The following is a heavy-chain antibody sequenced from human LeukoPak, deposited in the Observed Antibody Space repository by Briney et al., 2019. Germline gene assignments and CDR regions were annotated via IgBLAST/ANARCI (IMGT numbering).Heavy chain of an antibody. CDR2: ISGSSGHT. J-gene: IGHJ5*02. CDR3: AKENELLCGGWFDT. D-gene: IGHD2-2*01. CDR1: GLTFSSYA. V-gene: IGHV3-23*01. Sequence: GGSLRLSCAASGLTFSSYAMSWVRQAPGKGLEWVSAISGSSGHTYYADSVKGRFTISRDNSKNTLYLQMNSLRAIDTAVYYCAKENELLCGGWFDTWGQGTLVTVSS.